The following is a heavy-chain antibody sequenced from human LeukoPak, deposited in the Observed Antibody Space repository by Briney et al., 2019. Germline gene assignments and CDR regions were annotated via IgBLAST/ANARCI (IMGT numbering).Heavy chain of an antibody. J-gene: IGHJ4*02. V-gene: IGHV4-39*01. CDR2: IYYSGST. CDR1: GGSISSSSYY. Sequence: KPSETLSLTCTVSGGSISSSSYYWGWIRQPPGKGLEWIGSIYYSGSTYYNPSLKSRVTISVDTSKNQFSLKLSSVTAADTAVYYCASEVGANFDYWGQGTLVTVSS. CDR3: ASEVGANFDY. D-gene: IGHD1-26*01.